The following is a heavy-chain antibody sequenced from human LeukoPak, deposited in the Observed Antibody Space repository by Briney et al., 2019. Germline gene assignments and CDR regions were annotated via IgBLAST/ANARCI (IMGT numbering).Heavy chain of an antibody. CDR1: GFAFTAYW. D-gene: IGHD3-16*01. J-gene: IGHJ3*02. CDR3: ARVYSYSFHI. V-gene: IGHV3-7*01. Sequence: PGGSLRLSCAASGFAFTAYWMSWVRQAPGKGLEWVANIKQDGSDQFYVGSVKGRFTISRDNTEKSVNLQMNSLRAEDTAVYYCARVYSYSFHIWGQGTMVTVSS. CDR2: IKQDGSDQ.